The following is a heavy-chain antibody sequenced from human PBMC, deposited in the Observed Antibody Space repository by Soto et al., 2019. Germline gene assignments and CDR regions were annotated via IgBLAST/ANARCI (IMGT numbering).Heavy chain of an antibody. J-gene: IGHJ6*03. CDR2: ISSSSSTI. CDR1: GFTFSSYS. D-gene: IGHD4-17*01. CDR3: ARVLDVGDPLNLYYYYYMDV. Sequence: GGSLRLSCAASGFTFSSYSMNWVRQAPGKGLEWVSYISSSSSTIYYADSVKGRFTISRDNAKNSLYLQMNSLRAEDTAVYYCARVLDVGDPLNLYYYYYMDVWGKGTTVTVSS. V-gene: IGHV3-48*01.